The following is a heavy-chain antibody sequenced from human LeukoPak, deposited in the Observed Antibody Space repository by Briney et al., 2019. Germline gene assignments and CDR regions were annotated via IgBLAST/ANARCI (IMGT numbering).Heavy chain of an antibody. V-gene: IGHV3-7*03. Sequence: GGSLRLSCAASGFTFSSYWMSWVRQAPGKGLEWVANIKQDGSEKYYVDSVKGRFTISRDNAKNSLYLQMNSLRAEDTAVYYCAKVGGAVGTYYFDYWGQGTLVTVSS. CDR3: AKVGGAVGTYYFDY. D-gene: IGHD3-16*01. J-gene: IGHJ4*02. CDR1: GFTFSSYW. CDR2: IKQDGSEK.